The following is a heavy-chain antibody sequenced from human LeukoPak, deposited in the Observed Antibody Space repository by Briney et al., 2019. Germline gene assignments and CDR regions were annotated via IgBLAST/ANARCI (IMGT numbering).Heavy chain of an antibody. CDR3: AGDRALNWGEDY. J-gene: IGHJ4*02. CDR1: GYSISSGYY. CDR2: IYHSGST. V-gene: IGHV4-38-2*02. D-gene: IGHD7-27*01. Sequence: SETLSLTCTVSGYSISSGYYWGWIRQPPGKGLEWIGSIYHSGSTYYNPSLKSRVTISVDTSKNQFSLKLSSVTAADTAVYYCAGDRALNWGEDYWGQGTLVTVSS.